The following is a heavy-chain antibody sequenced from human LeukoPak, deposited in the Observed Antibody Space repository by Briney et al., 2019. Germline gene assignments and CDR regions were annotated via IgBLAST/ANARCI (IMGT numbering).Heavy chain of an antibody. J-gene: IGHJ4*02. CDR2: ISYDGSNK. CDR1: GFTFSSYG. CDR3: AKDVSRSGYDSVFDY. Sequence: GGSLRLSCAASGFTFSSYGMHWVRQAPGKGLEWVAVISYDGSNKYYADSVKGRFTISRDNSKNTLYLQMHSLRAEDTAVYYCAKDVSRSGYDSVFDYWGQGTLVTVSS. D-gene: IGHD5-12*01. V-gene: IGHV3-30*18.